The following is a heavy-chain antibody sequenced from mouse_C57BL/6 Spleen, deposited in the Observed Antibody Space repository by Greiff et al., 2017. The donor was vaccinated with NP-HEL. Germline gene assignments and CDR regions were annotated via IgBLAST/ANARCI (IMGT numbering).Heavy chain of an antibody. CDR2: IYPGGGYT. J-gene: IGHJ4*01. D-gene: IGHD1-1*01. Sequence: VQLQQSGAELVRPGTSVKMSCKASGYTFTNYWIGWAKQRPGHGLEWIGDIYPGGGYTNYNEKFKGKATLTADKSSSTAYMQFSSLTSEDSAIYYCARGEEATTVVDHYYAMDYWGQGTSVTVSS. CDR1: GYTFTNYW. V-gene: IGHV1-63*01. CDR3: ARGEEATTVVDHYYAMDY.